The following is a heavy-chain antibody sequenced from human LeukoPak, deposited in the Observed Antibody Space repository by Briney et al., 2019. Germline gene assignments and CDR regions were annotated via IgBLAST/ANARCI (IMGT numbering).Heavy chain of an antibody. CDR2: IYYSGST. V-gene: IGHV4-39*01. J-gene: IGHJ4*02. Sequence: PSETLSLTCTVSGGSISSGSYYWGWIRQPPGKGLEWIGSIYYSGSTYYNPSLKSRVTISVDTSKNQFSLKQSSVTAADTAVYYCARVAIAVAGIPFDYWGQGTLVTVSS. CDR3: ARVAIAVAGIPFDY. CDR1: GGSISSGSYY. D-gene: IGHD6-19*01.